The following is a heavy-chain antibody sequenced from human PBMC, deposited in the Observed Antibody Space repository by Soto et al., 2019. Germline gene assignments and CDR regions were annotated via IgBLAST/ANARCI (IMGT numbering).Heavy chain of an antibody. CDR3: ARDPPSYYGSGSYLFDY. J-gene: IGHJ4*02. Sequence: QVQLVESGGGVVQPGRSLRLSCAASGFTFSSYAMHWVRQAPGKGLEWVAVISYDGSNKYYADSVEGRFTISRDNSKNTLYLQMNSLRAEDTAVYYCARDPPSYYGSGSYLFDYWGQGTLVTVSS. D-gene: IGHD3-10*01. CDR2: ISYDGSNK. CDR1: GFTFSSYA. V-gene: IGHV3-30-3*01.